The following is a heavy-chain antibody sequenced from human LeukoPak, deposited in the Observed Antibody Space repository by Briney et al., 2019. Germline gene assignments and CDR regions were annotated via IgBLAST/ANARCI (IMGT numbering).Heavy chain of an antibody. J-gene: IGHJ5*02. D-gene: IGHD3-10*01. CDR3: TRHQTNFYGSGAPFDP. CDR2: LYHSGNS. Sequence: SETLSLPCRVPGGSVTTTFYWSWVRQPPGGGLEGVSSLYHSGNSNYNPSLKSRVTMSVDTSKNQFSLQLTSMTAADTAIYYCTRHQTNFYGSGAPFDPWGQGTLVTVSS. V-gene: IGHV4-39*01. CDR1: GGSVTTTFY.